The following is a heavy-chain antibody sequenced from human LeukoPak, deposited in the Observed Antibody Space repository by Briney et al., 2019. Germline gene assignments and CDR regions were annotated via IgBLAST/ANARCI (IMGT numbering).Heavy chain of an antibody. J-gene: IGHJ4*02. V-gene: IGHV3-23*01. CDR2: ISGSGGRT. CDR3: AKGRYNWNDGGLFDY. CDR1: GFTFSSYA. D-gene: IGHD1-1*01. Sequence: PGGSLRLSCAASGFTFSSYAMSWVRQAPGKGLEWVSAISGSGGRTYYADSVKGRFTISRDNSKNTLYLQMNSLRAEDTAVYYCAKGRYNWNDGGLFDYWGQGTLVTVSS.